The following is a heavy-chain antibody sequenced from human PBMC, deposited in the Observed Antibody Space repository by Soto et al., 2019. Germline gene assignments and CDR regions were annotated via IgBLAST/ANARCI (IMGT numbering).Heavy chain of an antibody. Sequence: QVQLAQSGAEVKKPGASVKVSCKASGYTFSNSGVIWVRQAPGQGLEWMGWISAYSGNTYYARKLQDRVTMTTDTSTSTAYMELRTLRSDDTAVYYCARARHDGFDVWGQGTMVTVSS. CDR3: ARARHDGFDV. CDR2: ISAYSGNT. CDR1: GYTFSNSG. V-gene: IGHV1-18*01. J-gene: IGHJ3*01.